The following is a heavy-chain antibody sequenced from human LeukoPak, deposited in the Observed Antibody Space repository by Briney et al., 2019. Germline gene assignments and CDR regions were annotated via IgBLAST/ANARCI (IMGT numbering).Heavy chain of an antibody. Sequence: SVKVSCKASGGTFISYAISWVRQAPGQGLEWMGRIIPIFGIANYAQKFQGRVTITADKSTSTAYMELSSLRSEDTAVYYCASNLPGYSSSWYRGPFDYWGQGTLVTVSS. J-gene: IGHJ4*02. CDR1: GGTFISYA. CDR3: ASNLPGYSSSWYRGPFDY. V-gene: IGHV1-69*04. D-gene: IGHD6-13*01. CDR2: IIPIFGIA.